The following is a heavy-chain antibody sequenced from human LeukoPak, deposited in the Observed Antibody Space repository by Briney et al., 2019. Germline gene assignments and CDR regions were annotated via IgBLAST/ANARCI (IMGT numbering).Heavy chain of an antibody. CDR3: ATDDFGDYNRALDI. V-gene: IGHV4-61*02. Sequence: PSQTLSLTCTVSGGSISSGSYYWSWIRQPAGKGPEWIGRISTSGSTIYNPSLKSRVTISADTSKNQFSLTLSSVTAADTAVYYSATDDFGDYNRALDIWGQGTMVTVSS. D-gene: IGHD4-17*01. CDR1: GGSISSGSYY. J-gene: IGHJ3*02. CDR2: ISTSGST.